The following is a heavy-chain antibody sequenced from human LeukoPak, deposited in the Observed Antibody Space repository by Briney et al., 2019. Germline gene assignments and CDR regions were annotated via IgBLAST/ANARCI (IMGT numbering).Heavy chain of an antibody. J-gene: IGHJ3*02. CDR2: IFYSGST. CDR1: GGSFSGCY. CDR3: AKSNGYGLIDI. Sequence: SETLSLTCAVYGGSFSGCYWSWIRQPPGKAQEWIGNIFYSGSTYYSPSLKSRVTISLDTSRNQLSLKLNSVTAADTAVYYCAKSNGYGLIDIWGQGTMVTVSS. D-gene: IGHD3-22*01. V-gene: IGHV4-34*12.